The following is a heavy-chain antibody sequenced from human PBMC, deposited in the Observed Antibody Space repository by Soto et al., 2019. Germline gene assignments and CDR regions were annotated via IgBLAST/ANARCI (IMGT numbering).Heavy chain of an antibody. CDR3: ARVKGSSSWYVWSRVDY. Sequence: PSETLSLTCAVSGGSISSSNWWSWVRQPPGKGLEWIGEIYHSGSTNYNPSLKSRVTISVDKSKNQFSLKLSSVTAADTAVYYCARVKGSSSWYVWSRVDYWGQGTLVTVSS. V-gene: IGHV4-4*02. CDR1: GGSISSSNW. CDR2: IYHSGST. J-gene: IGHJ4*02. D-gene: IGHD6-13*01.